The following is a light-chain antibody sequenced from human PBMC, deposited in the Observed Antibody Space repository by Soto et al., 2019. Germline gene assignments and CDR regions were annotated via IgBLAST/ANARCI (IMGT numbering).Light chain of an antibody. CDR1: QSVSIY. CDR3: QQRSNWPPT. CDR2: AAS. V-gene: IGKV3-11*01. J-gene: IGKJ2*01. Sequence: EIVLIQSPATLSLSPGERAALSCRASQSVSIYLAWYQQKPGQAPRLLIYAASNRATGSPARFSGSGSGTDSTLTISSLEPEDFAVYYCQQRSNWPPTFGQGTKLEIK.